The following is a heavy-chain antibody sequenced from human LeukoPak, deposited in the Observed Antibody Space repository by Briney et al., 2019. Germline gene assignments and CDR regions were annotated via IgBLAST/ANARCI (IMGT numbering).Heavy chain of an antibody. V-gene: IGHV4-39*07. CDR2: IYYSAST. CDR1: GGSISSSSYY. D-gene: IGHD3-22*01. Sequence: SETLSLTCTVSGGSISSSSYYWGCIRQPPGKGLEWIGSIYYSASTYSNPSLKSRVTISEDTTKNPFSLKLSSVTAADTAVYYCARVDRPYYYDSSGYATHFDYWGQGTLVTVSS. CDR3: ARVDRPYYYDSSGYATHFDY. J-gene: IGHJ4*02.